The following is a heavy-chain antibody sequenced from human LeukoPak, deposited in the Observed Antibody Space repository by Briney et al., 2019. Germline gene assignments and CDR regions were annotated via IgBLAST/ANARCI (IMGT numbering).Heavy chain of an antibody. V-gene: IGHV4-59*01. CDR3: AMSGNTAGTDTNY. CDR1: GGSISSYY. D-gene: IGHD6-19*01. Sequence: PSETLSLTCTVSGGSISSYYWSWIRQPPGKGLEWIGYIYYSGSTNYNPSLKSRVTISVDTSKNQFSLKLSSVTAADTAVYYRAMSGNTAGTDTNYWGQGTLVTVSS. CDR2: IYYSGST. J-gene: IGHJ4*02.